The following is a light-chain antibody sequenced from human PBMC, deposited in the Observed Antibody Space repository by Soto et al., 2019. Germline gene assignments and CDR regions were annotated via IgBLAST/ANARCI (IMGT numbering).Light chain of an antibody. J-gene: IGKJ2*01. CDR3: QQYGSSPRMYT. Sequence: DIQMTQSPSSVSASVGDRVTITCRASQGISKFLAWYQQRPGMPPKLLIYGASSLQPGVSSRFSGSGSGTDFTLTISSLQPEDFAVYYCQQYGSSPRMYTFGQGTKLEIK. CDR2: GAS. CDR1: QGISKF. V-gene: IGKV1-12*01.